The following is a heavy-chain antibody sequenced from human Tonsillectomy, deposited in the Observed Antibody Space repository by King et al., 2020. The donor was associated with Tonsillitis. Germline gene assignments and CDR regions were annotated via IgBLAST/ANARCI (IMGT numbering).Heavy chain of an antibody. J-gene: IGHJ2*01. CDR2: IKHDGSEK. Sequence: VQLVESGGGLVQPGGSLRLSCAASGFTFTSYWMNWVRQAPGKGLEWVSNIKHDGSEKYSVGSVTGRFTMSMNNAKNSVYRQMNSLRVEDTAVYFCARGYWYLDLWGRGTQVIVSS. CDR1: GFTFTSYW. CDR3: ARGYWYLDL. V-gene: IGHV3-7*03.